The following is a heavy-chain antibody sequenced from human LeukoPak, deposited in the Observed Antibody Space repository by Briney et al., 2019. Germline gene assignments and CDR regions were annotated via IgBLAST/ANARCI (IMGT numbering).Heavy chain of an antibody. CDR2: INPNSGGT. J-gene: IGHJ3*02. CDR1: GYTFTGYY. Sequence: ASVKVSCKASGYTFTGYYMHWVRQAPGQGLEWMGWINPNSGGTNYAQKFQGWVTMTRDTSTSTVYMELSSLRSEDTAVYYCARDLRAGDADAFDIWGQGTMVTVSS. CDR3: ARDLRAGDADAFDI. V-gene: IGHV1-2*04. D-gene: IGHD4-17*01.